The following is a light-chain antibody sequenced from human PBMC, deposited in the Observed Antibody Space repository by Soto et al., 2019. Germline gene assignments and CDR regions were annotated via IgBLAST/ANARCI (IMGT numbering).Light chain of an antibody. Sequence: QSVRTQPPSASGSPGQSVTISCTGTSSDVGGYNYVSWYQQHPGKAPKLMIYEVSKRPSGVPDRFSGSKSGNTASLTVSGLQAEDVADYYCSSFAGINTTLNAFGPGTKVTVL. CDR1: SSDVGGYNY. CDR3: SSFAGINTTLNA. V-gene: IGLV2-8*01. J-gene: IGLJ1*01. CDR2: EVS.